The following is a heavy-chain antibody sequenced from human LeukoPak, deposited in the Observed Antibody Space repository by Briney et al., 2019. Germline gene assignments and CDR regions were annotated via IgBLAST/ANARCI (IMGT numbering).Heavy chain of an antibody. V-gene: IGHV4-38-2*02. CDR2: IYHSGST. CDR1: GYSISSGYY. D-gene: IGHD2-21*02. Sequence: SETLSLTCTVSGYSISSGYYWGWIRQPPGKGLEWIGSIYHSGSTYYNPSLKSRVTISVDTSKNQFSLKLSSVTAADTAVYCCARVGLDDFFYYYYYMDVWGKGTTVTVSS. CDR3: ARVGLDDFFYYYYYMDV. J-gene: IGHJ6*03.